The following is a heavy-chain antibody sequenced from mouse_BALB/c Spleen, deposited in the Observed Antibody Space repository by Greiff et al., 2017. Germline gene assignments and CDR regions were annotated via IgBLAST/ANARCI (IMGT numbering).Heavy chain of an antibody. V-gene: IGHV1-67*01. D-gene: IGHD1-1*01. CDR3: ASLYGSSPFDY. CDR1: GYTFTDYA. Sequence: QVQLQQSGPELVKPGGSVKISCKASGYTFTDYAMHWVKQSHAKSLEWIGVISTYYGDASYNQKFKGKATMTVDKSSSTAYMELARLTSEDSAIYYCASLYGSSPFDYWGQGTTLTVSS. CDR2: ISTYYGDA. J-gene: IGHJ2*01.